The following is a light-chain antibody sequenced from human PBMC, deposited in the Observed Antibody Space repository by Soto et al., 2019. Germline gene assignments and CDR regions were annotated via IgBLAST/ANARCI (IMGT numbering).Light chain of an antibody. CDR2: GAS. Sequence: EIVLTQSPGTLSLSRGERATLSCRASQSLSRNSLAWYQQKPGQAPRLLISGASTRATGIPDRFSGSGSGTDFTLTISRLEPGDFAVYYCRQYDSSPRTFGQGTRVEIK. CDR3: RQYDSSPRT. J-gene: IGKJ1*01. V-gene: IGKV3-20*01. CDR1: QSLSRNS.